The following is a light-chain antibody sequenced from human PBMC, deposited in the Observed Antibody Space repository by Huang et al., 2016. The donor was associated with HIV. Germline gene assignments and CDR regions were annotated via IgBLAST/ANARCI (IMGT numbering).Light chain of an antibody. CDR3: LQDYNYPWT. J-gene: IGKJ1*01. V-gene: IGKV1-6*02. Sequence: IQTTQSTSALSATVGDRVTITCRASQRIRNDLVGYQQKPGKAPKILIYAASSLQGGVPSRFSGSGSGTDFTLTISSLQPEDFATYYCLQDYNYPWTFGQGTKVEIK. CDR2: AAS. CDR1: QRIRND.